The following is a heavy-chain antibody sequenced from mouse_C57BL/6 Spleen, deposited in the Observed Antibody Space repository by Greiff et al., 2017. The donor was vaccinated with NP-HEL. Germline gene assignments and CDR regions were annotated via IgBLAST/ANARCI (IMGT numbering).Heavy chain of an antibody. Sequence: QVQLQQPGAELVKPGASVKMSCKASGYTFTSYWITWVKQRPGQGLEWIGDIYPGSGSTNYNEKFKSKATLTVDTSSSTAYMQLSSLTSEDSAVYYCARYRTTVVEYYFDYWGQGTTLTVSS. CDR1: GYTFTSYW. J-gene: IGHJ2*01. V-gene: IGHV1-55*01. D-gene: IGHD1-1*01. CDR3: ARYRTTVVEYYFDY. CDR2: IYPGSGST.